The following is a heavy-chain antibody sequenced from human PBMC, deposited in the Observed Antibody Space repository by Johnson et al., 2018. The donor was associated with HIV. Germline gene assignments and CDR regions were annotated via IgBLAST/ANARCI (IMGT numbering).Heavy chain of an antibody. D-gene: IGHD6-13*01. Sequence: QEQLVESGGGVVQPGGSLRLSCAASGFTFSDYGIHWVRQVPGKGLEWVAFIRYDGSNKYYADSVKGRFFISRDNSKSTLYLQMNSLRAEDTAVYYCAKDLGGYSSSWNNAFDIWGQGTMVTVSS. V-gene: IGHV3-30*02. J-gene: IGHJ3*02. CDR2: IRYDGSNK. CDR3: AKDLGGYSSSWNNAFDI. CDR1: GFTFSDYG.